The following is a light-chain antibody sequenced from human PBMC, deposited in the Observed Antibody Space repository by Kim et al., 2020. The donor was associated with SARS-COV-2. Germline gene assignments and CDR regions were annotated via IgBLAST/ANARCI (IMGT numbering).Light chain of an antibody. V-gene: IGKV2-30*02. J-gene: IGKJ1*01. CDR1: QSLVHSDGNTY. CDR2: KVS. CDR3: MQGTHWPGT. Sequence: DVVMTQSPLSLPVTLGQSASISCRSSQSLVHSDGNTYLNWFQQRPGQSPRRLIYKVSNRDPGVPDRFSGSGSGSDFTLKISRVEAEDVGSYYCMQGTHWPGTFGQGTKVDIK.